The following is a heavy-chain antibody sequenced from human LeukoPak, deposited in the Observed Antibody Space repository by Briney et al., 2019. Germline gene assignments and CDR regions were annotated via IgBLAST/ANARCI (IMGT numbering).Heavy chain of an antibody. CDR1: GGSISSYY. Sequence: SETLSLTCTVSGGSISSYYWSWIRQPPGKGLEWIGYIYYSGSTNYNPSLKSRVTISVDTSKNQFSLKLSSVTAADTAVYYCARSSWSGYPNYYYYYGMDVWGKGSTVTVSS. V-gene: IGHV4-59*08. CDR3: ARSSWSGYPNYYYYYGMDV. CDR2: IYYSGST. D-gene: IGHD3-3*01. J-gene: IGHJ6*04.